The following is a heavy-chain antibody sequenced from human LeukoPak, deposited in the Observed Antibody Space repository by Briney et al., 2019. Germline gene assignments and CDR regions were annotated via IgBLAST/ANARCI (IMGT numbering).Heavy chain of an antibody. CDR2: ISSDGSNQ. D-gene: IGHD3-22*01. J-gene: IGHJ4*02. CDR1: GSTFSAYT. CDR3: ARSGPRRPNSSGYSAFDY. Sequence: GGSLRLSCAASGSTFSAYTMHWVRQAPGKGLEWVAVISSDGSNQYYGDSVKGRFTISRDNSKNTLFLQMNSLRAEDMAVYYCARSGPRRPNSSGYSAFDYWGQGTLVTVSS. V-gene: IGHV3-30-3*01.